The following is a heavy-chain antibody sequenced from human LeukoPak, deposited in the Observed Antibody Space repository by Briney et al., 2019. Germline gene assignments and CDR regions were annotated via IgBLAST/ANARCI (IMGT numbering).Heavy chain of an antibody. V-gene: IGHV4-39*01. Sequence: SETLSLTCTVSGGSISSSSYYWGWIRQPPGKGLEWIGSIYYSGSTYYNPSLKSRVTISVDTSKNQLSLKLSSVTAADTAVYYCAAYSSGWVGGSFDYWGQGTLVTVSS. J-gene: IGHJ4*02. CDR2: IYYSGST. CDR3: AAYSSGWVGGSFDY. D-gene: IGHD6-19*01. CDR1: GGSISSSSYY.